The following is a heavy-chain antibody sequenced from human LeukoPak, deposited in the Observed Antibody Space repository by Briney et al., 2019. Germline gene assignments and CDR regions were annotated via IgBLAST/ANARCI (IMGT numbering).Heavy chain of an antibody. Sequence: GGSLRLSCAASGFTFSSYAMSWVRQAPGKGLEWVSAISGSGGSTYYADSVKGRFTISRDNSKNTLYLQMNSLRAEDTAVYYCAKAPIFGVVIRGVDYWGQGTLATVSS. J-gene: IGHJ4*02. CDR1: GFTFSSYA. V-gene: IGHV3-23*01. CDR3: AKAPIFGVVIRGVDY. D-gene: IGHD3-3*01. CDR2: ISGSGGST.